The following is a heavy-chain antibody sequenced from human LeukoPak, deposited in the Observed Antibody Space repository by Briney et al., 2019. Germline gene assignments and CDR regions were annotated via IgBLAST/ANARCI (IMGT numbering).Heavy chain of an antibody. D-gene: IGHD3-10*01. J-gene: IGHJ6*02. Sequence: GGSLRLSCAASGFTFSTYAMSWVRQAPGKGLEWVAVISNDGSNKYYADSVKGRFTISRDNSKTTLKLQMSSLRPEDTAVYYCVRDLARRSFGELSSGMDLWGQGTTVTVSS. V-gene: IGHV3-30-3*01. CDR1: GFTFSTYA. CDR3: VRDLARRSFGELSSGMDL. CDR2: ISNDGSNK.